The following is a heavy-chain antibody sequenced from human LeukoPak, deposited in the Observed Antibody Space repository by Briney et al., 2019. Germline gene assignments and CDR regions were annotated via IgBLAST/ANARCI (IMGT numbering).Heavy chain of an antibody. CDR3: ARDMGPNANLGAFDI. CDR1: GDSVSNDRYY. D-gene: IGHD3-10*01. V-gene: IGHV4-61*01. CDR2: IRYSGHT. J-gene: IGHJ3*02. Sequence: SETLSLTCTVSGDSVSNDRYYWTWIRQSPGKGLEWIAYIRYSGHTNYNPSLDTRVTISLDASKNQLSLRLYSVTAADTAMYYCARDMGPNANLGAFDIWGQGTMVTVSS.